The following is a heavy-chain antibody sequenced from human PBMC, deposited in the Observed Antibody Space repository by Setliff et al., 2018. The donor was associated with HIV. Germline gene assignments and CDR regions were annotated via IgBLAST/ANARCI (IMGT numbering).Heavy chain of an antibody. CDR3: ARDPPDTAMVMAYFYMDV. V-gene: IGHV1-3*01. Sequence: ASVKVSCKASGYASTSYVVHWVRQAPGQGLQWMGWINAGNGKTKYSQEFQGRVTMTTDTSTSTAYMELRSLTSDDTGVYYCARDPPDTAMVMAYFYMDVCGTGTTVTVSS. CDR1: GYASTSYV. J-gene: IGHJ6*03. CDR2: INAGNGKT. D-gene: IGHD5-18*01.